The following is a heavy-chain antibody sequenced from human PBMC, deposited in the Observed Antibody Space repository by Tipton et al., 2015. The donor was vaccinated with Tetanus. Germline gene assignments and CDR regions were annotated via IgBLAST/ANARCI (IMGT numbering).Heavy chain of an antibody. J-gene: IGHJ4*02. CDR1: GGTFSSYA. Sequence: QSGAEVKKPGSSVKVSCKASGGTFSSYAISWVRQAPGQGLEWMGGIIPIFGTANYAQKFQGRVTITADKSTSAAYMELSSLGSEDATVYYSAHESTGVPWYYFDYWGQGTLDTVTS. V-gene: IGHV1-69*06. D-gene: IGHD4-23*01. CDR3: AHESTGVPWYYFDY. CDR2: IIPIFGTA.